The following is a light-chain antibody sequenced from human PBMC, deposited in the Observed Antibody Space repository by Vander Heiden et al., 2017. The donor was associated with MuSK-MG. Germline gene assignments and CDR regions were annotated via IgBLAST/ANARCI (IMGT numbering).Light chain of an antibody. Sequence: EIVMTQSPASLSVSPGERATLSGMASQSVSSILAWYHQNPGRAPRRRIDGASARATGIPARFSGSGSGTEFTLTFSSLQSEDCAVYYCQQYNNWPFTFGPGTKVDIK. CDR3: QQYNNWPFT. J-gene: IGKJ3*01. CDR1: QSVSSI. CDR2: GAS. V-gene: IGKV3-15*01.